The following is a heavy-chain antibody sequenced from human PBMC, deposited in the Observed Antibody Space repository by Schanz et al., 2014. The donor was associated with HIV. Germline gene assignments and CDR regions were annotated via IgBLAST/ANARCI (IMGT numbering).Heavy chain of an antibody. CDR3: ARSQKGTSCCSPLDF. CDR1: GGTFSAHA. CDR2: ISHDGSNK. Sequence: VQLVESGGDLVQPGGSLRLSCAASGGTFSAHAFHWVRQAPGRGLEWVALISHDGSNKYYADSVKGRFTVSRDNSKNRVFLQMNSLSTEDAAVYHCARSQKGTSCCSPLDFWGQGTPVTV. J-gene: IGHJ4*02. D-gene: IGHD2-2*01. V-gene: IGHV3-30*03.